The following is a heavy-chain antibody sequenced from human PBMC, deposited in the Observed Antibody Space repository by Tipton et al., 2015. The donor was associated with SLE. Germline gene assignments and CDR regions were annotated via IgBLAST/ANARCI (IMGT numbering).Heavy chain of an antibody. CDR1: GYTFTGYY. V-gene: IGHV1-2*06. J-gene: IGHJ3*02. CDR3: ARARYDLDAFDI. D-gene: IGHD3-3*01. CDR2: INPNSGGT. Sequence: QLVQSGPEVKKPGASVKVSCKASGYTFTGYYMHWVRQAPGQGLEWMGRINPNSGGTNYAQKFQGRVTMTRDTSISTAYMELRSPRSEDTAVYYCARARYDLDAFDIWGQGTMVTVSS.